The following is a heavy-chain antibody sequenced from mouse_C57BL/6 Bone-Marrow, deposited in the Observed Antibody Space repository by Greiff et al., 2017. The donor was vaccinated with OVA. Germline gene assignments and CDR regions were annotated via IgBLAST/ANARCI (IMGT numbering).Heavy chain of an antibody. D-gene: IGHD1-1*01. CDR1: GFTFSSYA. CDR2: ISDGGSYT. V-gene: IGHV5-4*01. J-gene: IGHJ1*03. CDR3: ARFITTVVWYFDV. Sequence: EVQLVESGGGLVKPGGSLKLSCAASGFTFSSYAMSWVRQTPEKRLEWVATISDGGSYTYYPDNVKGRFTISRDNAKNNLYLQMSHLKSEDTAMYYCARFITTVVWYFDVWGTGTTVTVSS.